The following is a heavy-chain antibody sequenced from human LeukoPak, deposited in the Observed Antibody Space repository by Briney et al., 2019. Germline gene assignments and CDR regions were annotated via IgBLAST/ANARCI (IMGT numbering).Heavy chain of an antibody. CDR2: INPSGGST. CDR3: ARDLSLDYDILTGYFLGY. CDR1: GYTFTSYY. Sequence: ASVKVSCKASGYTFTSYYMHWVRQAPGQGLEWMGIINPSGGSTSYAQKFQGRVTMTRDTSTSTVYMELSSLRSEDTAVYYCARDLSLDYDILTGYFLGYWGQGTLVTVSS. J-gene: IGHJ4*02. D-gene: IGHD3-9*01. V-gene: IGHV1-46*01.